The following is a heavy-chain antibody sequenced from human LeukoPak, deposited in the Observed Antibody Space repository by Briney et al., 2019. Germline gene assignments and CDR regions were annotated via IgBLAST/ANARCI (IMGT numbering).Heavy chain of an antibody. CDR3: ARDYSNYEEVGNFDY. D-gene: IGHD4-11*01. V-gene: IGHV3-11*04. Sequence: PGGSLRLSCAASGFTFSDYYMSWIRQAPGKGVEWVSYISSSGSTIYYADSVKGRFTISRDNAKNSLYLQMNSLRAEDTAVYYCARDYSNYEEVGNFDYWGQGTLVTVSS. CDR1: GFTFSDYY. CDR2: ISSSGSTI. J-gene: IGHJ4*02.